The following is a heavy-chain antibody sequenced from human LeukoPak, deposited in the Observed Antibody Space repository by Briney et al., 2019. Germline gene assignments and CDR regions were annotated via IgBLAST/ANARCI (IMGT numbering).Heavy chain of an antibody. J-gene: IGHJ3*02. V-gene: IGHV3-21*01. CDR1: VLTFSSYS. Sequence: GGSLRLSCAASVLTFSSYSMNWVRQAPEKGLEWVSSISSSSSYIYYADSVKGRFTISRDNAKNSLYLQMNSLRAEDTAVYYCARVSVGATTAAFDIWGQGTMVTVSS. CDR2: ISSSSSYI. D-gene: IGHD1-26*01. CDR3: ARVSVGATTAAFDI.